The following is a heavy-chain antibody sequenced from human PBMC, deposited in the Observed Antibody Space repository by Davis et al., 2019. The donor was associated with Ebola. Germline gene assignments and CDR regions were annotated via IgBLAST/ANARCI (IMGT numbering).Heavy chain of an antibody. D-gene: IGHD3-9*01. CDR3: TRDFDWDGGY. J-gene: IGHJ4*02. V-gene: IGHV3-11*06. CDR2: ISSSSSYI. Sequence: GESLKISCAASGFTFSDYYMSWIRQAPGKGLEWVSSISSSSSYIYYADSVKGRFTISRDNAKNSLYLQMNSLRAEDTAVYYCTRDFDWDGGYWGQGTLVTVSS. CDR1: GFTFSDYY.